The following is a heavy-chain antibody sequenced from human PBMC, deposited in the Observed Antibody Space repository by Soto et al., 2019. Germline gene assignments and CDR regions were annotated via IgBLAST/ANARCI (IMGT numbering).Heavy chain of an antibody. D-gene: IGHD3-22*01. V-gene: IGHV4-34*01. CDR2: MNHSGRT. Sequence: WTWIRQPPGKGLEWIGEMNHSGRTNYNPSLKSRVPISVDTSKNQFSLKLTSVTAADTAVYYCARGIYDSSGYYDYWGQGSLVTVSS. CDR3: ARGIYDSSGYYDY. J-gene: IGHJ4*02.